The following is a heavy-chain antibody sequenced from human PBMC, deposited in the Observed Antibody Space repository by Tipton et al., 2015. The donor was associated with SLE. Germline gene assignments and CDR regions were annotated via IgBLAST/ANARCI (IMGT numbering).Heavy chain of an antibody. CDR1: GGSISRGGYY. CDR2: IYYSGST. J-gene: IGHJ4*02. D-gene: IGHD3/OR15-3a*01. Sequence: TLSLTCTVSGGSISRGGYYWSWIRQHPGRGLEWIGYIYYSGSTSYNPTLKSRVTISVDTSKNQVSLRLRSVTAADTAVYYCARGDFDKFDYWGQGALVTVSS. V-gene: IGHV4-31*03. CDR3: ARGDFDKFDY.